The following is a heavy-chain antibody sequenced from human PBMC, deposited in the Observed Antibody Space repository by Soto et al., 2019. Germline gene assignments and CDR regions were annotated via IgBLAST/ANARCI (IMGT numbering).Heavy chain of an antibody. CDR1: GFTFSSYA. V-gene: IGHV3-30-3*01. D-gene: IGHD4-17*01. CDR2: ISYDGSNK. Sequence: ESGGGVVQPGRSLRLSCAASGFTFSSYAMHWVRQAPGKGLEWVAVISYDGSNKYYADSVKGRFTISRDNSKNTLYLQMNSLRAEDTAVYYCARDADYGGNSYYFDYWGQGTLVTVSS. J-gene: IGHJ4*02. CDR3: ARDADYGGNSYYFDY.